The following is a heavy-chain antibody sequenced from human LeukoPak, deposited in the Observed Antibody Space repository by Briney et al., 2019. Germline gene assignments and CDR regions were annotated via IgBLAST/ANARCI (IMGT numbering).Heavy chain of an antibody. J-gene: IGHJ4*02. V-gene: IGHV3-21*01. Sequence: PGGSLRLSCAASGFTFSYHTFNWLRQAPGKGLEWLSSISSSSTYIYYSDSVKGRFIISRDDAQDSVYLEMSSLRVEDTAVYYCARDPGRGGKALMDYWGQGALVTVSS. CDR3: ARDPGRGGKALMDY. CDR2: ISSSSTYI. CDR1: GFTFSYHT. D-gene: IGHD3-16*01.